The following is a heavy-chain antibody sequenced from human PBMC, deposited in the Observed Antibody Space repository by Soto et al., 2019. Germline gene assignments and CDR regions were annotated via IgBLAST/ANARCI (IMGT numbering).Heavy chain of an antibody. J-gene: IGHJ4*02. Sequence: QLQVQESGPGQVKPSQTLSLTCTVSGGSITSHHYYWGWIRQPPGKGLEWIGSIYSGGNTYYNPSLRSRLTIFVDTAKNLISLKLNSVTAADSAIYYCGSGPSTTWIYNWGLGTQVSVSS. CDR3: GSGPSTTWIYN. CDR2: IYSGGNT. CDR1: GGSITSHHYY. V-gene: IGHV4-39*01. D-gene: IGHD2-2*01.